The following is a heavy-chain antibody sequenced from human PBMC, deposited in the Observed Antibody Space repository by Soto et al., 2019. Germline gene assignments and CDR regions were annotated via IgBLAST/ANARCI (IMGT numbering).Heavy chain of an antibody. V-gene: IGHV3-30*18. D-gene: IGHD6-25*01. CDR2: ISYDGSNK. CDR1: GFTFSSYG. CDR3: AKEKQRYRSFDY. J-gene: IGHJ4*02. Sequence: QVQLVESGGGVVQPGRSLRLSCAASGFTFSSYGMHWVRQAPGKGLEWVAVISYDGSNKYYADSVKGRFTISRDNSKNTLYLQMNSLRAEDTAVYYCAKEKQRYRSFDYWGQGTLVTVSS.